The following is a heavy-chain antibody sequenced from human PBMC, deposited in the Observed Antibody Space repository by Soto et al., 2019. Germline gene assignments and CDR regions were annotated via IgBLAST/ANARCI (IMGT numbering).Heavy chain of an antibody. V-gene: IGHV1-8*01. Sequence: GASVKVSCKASGYTFANFHINWVRQATGQGLEWMGWMNPNSGKTGLAEKFQGRVTMTRDTSVSTAYMELSSLKSDDTAVYYCARDHGSFVYGSGPWGQGTLVTVSS. CDR3: ARDHGSFVYGSGP. D-gene: IGHD3-10*01. J-gene: IGHJ5*02. CDR1: GYTFANFH. CDR2: MNPNSGKT.